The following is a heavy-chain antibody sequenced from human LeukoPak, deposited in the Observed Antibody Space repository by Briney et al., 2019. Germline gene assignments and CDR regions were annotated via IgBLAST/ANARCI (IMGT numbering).Heavy chain of an antibody. CDR3: ARHARGYSYGFYYFDY. V-gene: IGHV4-34*01. D-gene: IGHD5-18*01. J-gene: IGHJ4*02. CDR2: INHSGST. Sequence: PSETLSLTCAVYGRSFSDYSWSWIRQPPGKGLEWIGEINHSGSTNYNPSLKSRVTISVDTSKNQFSLKLSSVTAADTAVYYCARHARGYSYGFYYFDYWGQGTLVTVSS. CDR1: GRSFSDYS.